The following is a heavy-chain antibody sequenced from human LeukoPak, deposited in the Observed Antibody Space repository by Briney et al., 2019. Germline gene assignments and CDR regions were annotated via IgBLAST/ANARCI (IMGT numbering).Heavy chain of an antibody. J-gene: IGHJ6*03. CDR3: ATTTHFYYYYMDV. Sequence: GGSLRLSCTGSGFTFSSYSMNWVRQAPGKGLEWVSSISSSSSYRYYEESVKGRFSISRDNARNSLYLQMNSLRAEDTAVYYCATTTHFYYYYMDVWGKGTTVTISS. CDR1: GFTFSSYS. V-gene: IGHV3-21*01. CDR2: ISSSSSYR. D-gene: IGHD1-26*01.